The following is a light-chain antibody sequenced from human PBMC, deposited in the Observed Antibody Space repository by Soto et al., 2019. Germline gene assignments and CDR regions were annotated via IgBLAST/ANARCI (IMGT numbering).Light chain of an antibody. V-gene: IGLV2-14*01. CDR3: CSYTASGSV. CDR2: EVR. J-gene: IGLJ2*01. Sequence: QSVLTQPASVSGSPGQSITISCTGTSSDVGGYNHVSWYQQHPGKAPKLIIYEVRNRPSGVSNRLSGSKSGNTASLTISGLQADDEADYYCCSYTASGSVFGGGTKLTVL. CDR1: SSDVGGYNH.